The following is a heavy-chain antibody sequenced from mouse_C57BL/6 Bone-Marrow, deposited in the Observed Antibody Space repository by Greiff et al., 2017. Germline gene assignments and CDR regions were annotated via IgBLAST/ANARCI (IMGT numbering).Heavy chain of an antibody. CDR3: AILMITTTDGVWDY. CDR1: GFTFSSYG. J-gene: IGHJ2*01. D-gene: IGHD2-4*01. V-gene: IGHV5-6*01. CDR2: ISSGGSYT. Sequence: QLVESGGDLVKPGGSLKLSCAASGFTFSSYGMSWVRQTPDKRLEWVATISSGGSYTYYPDSVQGRFTISRDNAKNTLYLQMSSLKSEDTAMYYCAILMITTTDGVWDYWGQGTTLTVSS.